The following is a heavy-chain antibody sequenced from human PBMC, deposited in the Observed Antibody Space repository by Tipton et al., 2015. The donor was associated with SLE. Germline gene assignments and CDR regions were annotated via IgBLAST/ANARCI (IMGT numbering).Heavy chain of an antibody. V-gene: IGHV1-8*02. J-gene: IGHJ6*02. Sequence: QVQLVQSGGEVKKPGASVEVSCKASGYTFTDYYMHWVRQAPGQGLEWMGWMNPYSGDTGYAQKFQGRLTLTRDISTNTAYMELSSLTSGDTAVYFCTRGPRPNNWNDPYYYYGMDVWGQGTTVIVSS. CDR3: TRGPRPNNWNDPYYYYGMDV. CDR2: MNPYSGDT. D-gene: IGHD1-20*01. CDR1: GYTFTDYY.